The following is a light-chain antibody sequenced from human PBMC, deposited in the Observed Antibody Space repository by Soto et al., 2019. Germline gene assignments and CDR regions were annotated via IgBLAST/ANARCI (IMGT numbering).Light chain of an antibody. CDR1: SSDVGGYNY. CDR3: SSYTSSSTVV. Sequence: QSALTQPASVSGSPGQSITISCTGTSSDVGGYNYVSWYQHHPGKAPKLMIYDVSNRPSGVSNRFSGSKSGNTASLTISGLQAEDEADYYFSSYTSSSTVVFGGGTKLTV. V-gene: IGLV2-14*03. CDR2: DVS. J-gene: IGLJ2*01.